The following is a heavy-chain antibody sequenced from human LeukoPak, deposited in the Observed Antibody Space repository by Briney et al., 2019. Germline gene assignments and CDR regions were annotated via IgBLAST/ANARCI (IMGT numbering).Heavy chain of an antibody. V-gene: IGHV4-59*08. CDR3: ARHRHGDYGWFDP. CDR1: GDSISSHY. Sequence: SETLSLTCSVSGDSISSHYWSWIRQPPGKGLEWIGYIYYSGSTNYNPSLKSRVTISVDTSKNQFSLKLSSVTAADTAVYYCARHRHGDYGWFDPWGQGTLVTVSS. J-gene: IGHJ5*02. CDR2: IYYSGST. D-gene: IGHD4-17*01.